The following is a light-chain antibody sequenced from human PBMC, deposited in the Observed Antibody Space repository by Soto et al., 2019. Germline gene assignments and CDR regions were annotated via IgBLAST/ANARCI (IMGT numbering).Light chain of an antibody. J-gene: IGKJ1*01. CDR1: QSVSSSY. CDR2: AAS. CDR3: QDYGTSWT. Sequence: EIVLTQSPGTLSLSPAERATLFCTASQSVSSSYLAWYQQKPGQAPRLLIYAASSRATGIPDRFSGSGSGTDFTLTINRLEPEDFAVYYCQDYGTSWTFGQGTKV. V-gene: IGKV3-20*01.